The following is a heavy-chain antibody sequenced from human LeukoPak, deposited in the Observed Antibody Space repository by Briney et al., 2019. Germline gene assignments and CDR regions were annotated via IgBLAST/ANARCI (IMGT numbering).Heavy chain of an antibody. CDR3: ASGYYDSSGYYYCRGWYFDY. CDR2: IYYSGST. Sequence: ASETLSLTCTVSGGSISSYYWSWIRQPPGKGLEWIGYIYYSGSTNYNPSLKSRVTISVDTSKNQFSLKLSSVTAADTAVYYCASGYYDSSGYYYCRGWYFDYWGQGTLVTVSS. CDR1: GGSISSYY. J-gene: IGHJ4*02. D-gene: IGHD3-22*01. V-gene: IGHV4-59*01.